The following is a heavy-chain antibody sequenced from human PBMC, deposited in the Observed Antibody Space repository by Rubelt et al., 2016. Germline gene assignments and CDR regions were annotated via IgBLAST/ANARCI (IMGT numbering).Heavy chain of an antibody. Sequence: EVQLVESGGGLVQPGRSLRLSCAASGFTFSSYSMNWVRQAPGKGLEWVSYSVKGRFTIPGDNAKNSLYLEMNSLRAGDTAVHYCARDPPHTYYDFWSGKTWGQGTLVTVSS. V-gene: IGHV3-48*04. J-gene: IGHJ5*02. D-gene: IGHD3-3*01. CDR3: ARDPPHTYYDFWSGKT. CDR1: GFTFSSYS.